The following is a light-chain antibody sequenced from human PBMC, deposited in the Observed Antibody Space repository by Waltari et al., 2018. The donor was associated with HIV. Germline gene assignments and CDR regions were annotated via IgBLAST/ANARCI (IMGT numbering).Light chain of an antibody. J-gene: IGKJ3*01. V-gene: IGKV3-20*01. CDR2: GAS. CDR3: QQYGGSSFT. CDR1: QSVSNNY. Sequence: EIVLTQSPGTLPLSPGSRATLSCRASQSVSNNYLAWHQQKPGQAPRLRIDGASSRATGIPDMFSGSGSGTDFTLTISRLEPEDFAVYYCQQYGGSSFTFGPGTKVDIK.